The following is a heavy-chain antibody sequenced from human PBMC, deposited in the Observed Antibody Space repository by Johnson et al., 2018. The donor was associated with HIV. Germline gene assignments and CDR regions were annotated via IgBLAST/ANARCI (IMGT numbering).Heavy chain of an antibody. CDR1: GFTFSSYA. CDR2: ISYDGSNK. CDR3: ARPLSSGLGFDAFDI. D-gene: IGHD3-22*01. J-gene: IGHJ3*02. Sequence: QMQLVESGGGVVQPGRSLRLSCAASGFTFSSYAMHWVRQAPGKGLEWVAVISYDGSNKYYADSVKGRFTISRDNSKNTLYLQMNSLRAEDTAVYYCARPLSSGLGFDAFDIWGQGTMVIVSS. V-gene: IGHV3-30*04.